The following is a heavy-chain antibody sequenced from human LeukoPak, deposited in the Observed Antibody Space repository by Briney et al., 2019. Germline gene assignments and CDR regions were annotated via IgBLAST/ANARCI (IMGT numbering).Heavy chain of an antibody. CDR1: GGSSSSYY. D-gene: IGHD3-16*02. Sequence: SETLSLTCTVSGGSSSSYYWSCIRPPPGKGREWSGYLYYSGSTNHNTSLKGRVTISVDTSKNQFSLKLSSVTAADTAVYCCARHAIYDYVWGSYRPYYFDSWGRGTLVTVSS. V-gene: IGHV4-59*08. J-gene: IGHJ4*02. CDR2: LYYSGST. CDR3: ARHAIYDYVWGSYRPYYFDS.